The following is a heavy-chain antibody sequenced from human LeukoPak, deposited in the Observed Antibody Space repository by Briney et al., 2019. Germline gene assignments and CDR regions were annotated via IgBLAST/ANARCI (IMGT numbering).Heavy chain of an antibody. Sequence: SETLSLTCAVYGGSFSGYYWSWIRQPPGKGLEWIGEINHSGSTNYNPSLKSRVTISVDTSKNQFSLKLSSVTAADTAVYYCARVITMVRGVMAHFDYWGQGTLVTVSS. CDR2: INHSGST. V-gene: IGHV4-34*01. CDR3: ARVITMVRGVMAHFDY. J-gene: IGHJ4*02. CDR1: GGSFSGYY. D-gene: IGHD3-10*01.